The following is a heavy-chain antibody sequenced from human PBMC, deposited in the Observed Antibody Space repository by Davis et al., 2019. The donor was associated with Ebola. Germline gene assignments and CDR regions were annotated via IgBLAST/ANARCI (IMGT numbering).Heavy chain of an antibody. CDR2: ISAYNGNT. CDR3: ARGGMDCSGGSCYYYGMDV. J-gene: IGHJ6*04. Sequence: ASVKVSCKASGYTFTSYGISWVRQAPGQGLEWMGWISAYNGNTNYAQKLQGRVTMTTDTSTSTAYMELRSLRSDDTAVYYCARGGMDCSGGSCYYYGMDVWGKGTTVTVSS. D-gene: IGHD2-15*01. CDR1: GYTFTSYG. V-gene: IGHV1-18*01.